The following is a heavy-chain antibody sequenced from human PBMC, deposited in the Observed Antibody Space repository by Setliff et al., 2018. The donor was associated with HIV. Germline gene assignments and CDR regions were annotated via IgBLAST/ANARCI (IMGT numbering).Heavy chain of an antibody. V-gene: IGHV4-59*04. D-gene: IGHD3-22*01. CDR2: IYYSGTT. Sequence: SETLSLTCTVSGGSISSNWWGWIRQPPGKGLEWIGYIYYSGTTNYNPSLKSRVTMSVDTSKNQFSLKVTSVTAADTAVYYCVKVGPSYYYDSTGYSPDAFDIWGHGTKVTVSS. CDR3: VKVGPSYYYDSTGYSPDAFDI. CDR1: GGSISSNW. J-gene: IGHJ3*02.